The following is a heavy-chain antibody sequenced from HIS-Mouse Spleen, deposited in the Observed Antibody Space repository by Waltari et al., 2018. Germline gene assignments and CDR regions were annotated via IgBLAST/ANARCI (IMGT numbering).Heavy chain of an antibody. CDR1: GYTFTGYY. CDR2: IKPNRGGT. CDR3: ARAVWPGYYFDY. V-gene: IGHV1-2*02. J-gene: IGHJ4*02. Sequence: QVQLVQSGAEVKKPGASVNVSCKASGYTFTGYYMHWVRQAPGQGLEWMGWIKPNRGGTNNAQKFQGRVTMTRDTSISTAYMELSRLRSDDTAVYYCARAVWPGYYFDYWGQGTLVTVSS. D-gene: IGHD7-27*01.